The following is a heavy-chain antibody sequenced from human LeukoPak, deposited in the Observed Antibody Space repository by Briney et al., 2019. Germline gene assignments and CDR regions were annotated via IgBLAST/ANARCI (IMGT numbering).Heavy chain of an antibody. J-gene: IGHJ4*02. D-gene: IGHD6-13*01. Sequence: PSETLSLTCAVYGGSFTNYYWSWIRQPPGKGLEWIGEITHSGSSNYNPSLKSRVTISVDTSKNQFSLRLTSVTAADTAVYYCARHGKAAAAYWGQGTLVTVSS. V-gene: IGHV4-34*01. CDR1: GGSFTNYY. CDR2: ITHSGSS. CDR3: ARHGKAAAAY.